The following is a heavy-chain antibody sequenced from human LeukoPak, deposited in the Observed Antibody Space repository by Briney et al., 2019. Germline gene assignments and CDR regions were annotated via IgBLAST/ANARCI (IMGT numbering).Heavy chain of an antibody. Sequence: GGSLRLSCSASGFTFSSYGMHWVRQAPGKGLEWVAFIRSDGSNIYYADSVKGRFTISRDNSQNTLYLQMNSLKTEDTAVYYCAKFHITGTTPSYFDYWGQGALVTVSS. CDR2: IRSDGSNI. J-gene: IGHJ4*02. CDR3: AKFHITGTTPSYFDY. V-gene: IGHV3-30*02. D-gene: IGHD1-7*01. CDR1: GFTFSSYG.